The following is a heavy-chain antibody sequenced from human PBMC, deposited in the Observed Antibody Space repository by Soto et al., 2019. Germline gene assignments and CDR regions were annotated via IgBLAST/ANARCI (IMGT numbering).Heavy chain of an antibody. J-gene: IGHJ4*02. Sequence: EVQLVESGGALVQPGRSLRLSCVASGFNFDDSAMNWVRQVPGKGLEWVSGITWNSGHILYADSVKGRVTISRDNAKKSLYRELNSLRPEDTALYYCAKGRSSMIVVVMDYWGQGTPVTVSS. CDR1: GFNFDDSA. CDR2: ITWNSGHI. D-gene: IGHD3-22*01. V-gene: IGHV3-9*01. CDR3: AKGRSSMIVVVMDY.